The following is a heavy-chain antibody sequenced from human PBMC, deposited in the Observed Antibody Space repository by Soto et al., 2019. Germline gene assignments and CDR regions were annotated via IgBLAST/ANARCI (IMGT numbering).Heavy chain of an antibody. J-gene: IGHJ4*02. D-gene: IGHD1-1*01. CDR1: GFTFSNYP. V-gene: IGHV3-30-3*01. CDR2: ISHDQANQ. CDR3: ESDPSNPGTGTGFDL. Sequence: QGQLVESGGGVVQPGRSLRLSCAASGFTFSNYPLDWFRQAPGKVLEWVAFISHDQANQYYADSVKGRFTISRGNSKNTLDLQMNSMKTQDTALYDCESDPSNPGTGTGFDLWGQVTLVTVSS.